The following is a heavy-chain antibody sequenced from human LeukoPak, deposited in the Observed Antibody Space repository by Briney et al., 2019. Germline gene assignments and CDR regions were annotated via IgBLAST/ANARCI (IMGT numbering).Heavy chain of an antibody. CDR3: ARVHLPAPVNYAFDI. J-gene: IGHJ3*02. D-gene: IGHD4-23*01. CDR2: INPNSGGT. V-gene: IGHV1-2*02. Sequence: ASVKVSCKASGYTFTGYYMHWVRQAPGQGLEWMGWINPNSGGTNYAQKFQGRVTMTRDTSISTAYMELSRLRSDDTAVYYCARVHLPAPVNYAFDIWGQGTMVSVSS. CDR1: GYTFTGYY.